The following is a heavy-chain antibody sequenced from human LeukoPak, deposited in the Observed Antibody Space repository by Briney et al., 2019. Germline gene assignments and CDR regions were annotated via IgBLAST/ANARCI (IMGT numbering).Heavy chain of an antibody. V-gene: IGHV3-7*05. CDR3: ARITTRYFDY. D-gene: IGHD1-1*01. J-gene: IGHJ4*02. CDR2: IKQDGIEK. CDR1: GFTFRSYA. Sequence: SGGSLRLSCAASGFTFRSYAMQWVRQAPGKGLEWVANIKQDGIEKYYVDSVKGRFTISRDNAKNSLFLQMDSLSAEDTAVYYCARITTRYFDYWGQGTLVTVSS.